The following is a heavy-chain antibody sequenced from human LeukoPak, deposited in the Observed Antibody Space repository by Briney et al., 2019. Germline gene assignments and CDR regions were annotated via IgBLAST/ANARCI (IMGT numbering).Heavy chain of an antibody. D-gene: IGHD4-23*01. CDR3: ARDRGVTFAAFDV. CDR2: ITSSSRYI. CDR1: GFTFNTYS. V-gene: IGHV3-21*01. Sequence: GRSLRLSCAASGFTFNTYSLTWVRQAPGKGLEWVSSITSSSRYIYYADSVKGRFTISRDNTKNSLNLQMNSLRVEDTAVYYCARDRGVTFAAFDVWGQGTMVTVSS. J-gene: IGHJ3*01.